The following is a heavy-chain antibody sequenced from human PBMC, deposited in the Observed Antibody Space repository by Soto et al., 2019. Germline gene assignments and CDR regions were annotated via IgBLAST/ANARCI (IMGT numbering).Heavy chain of an antibody. J-gene: IGHJ3*02. CDR2: IYWDDDK. V-gene: IGHV2-5*02. CDR3: AHGPHYMGPHDAFDI. CDR1: GFSLSTSGVV. D-gene: IGHD3-10*01. Sequence: SGPTLVNPTQTLTLTCTFSGFSLSTSGVVVGWIRQPPGKALEWLALIYWDDDKRYSPSLKSRLTITKNTSKNQVVLTMTNMDPVDTATYYCAHGPHYMGPHDAFDIWGKGKMVTVSS.